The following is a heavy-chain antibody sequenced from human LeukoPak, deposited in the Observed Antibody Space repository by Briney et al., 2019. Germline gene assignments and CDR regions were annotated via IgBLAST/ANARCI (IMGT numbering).Heavy chain of an antibody. J-gene: IGHJ5*02. Sequence: SETLSLTCTVSGGSISTDYWSWIRQPPGKGLEWIGYPYYSGSTNYNPSLKSRVTISVDTSKNQFSLKLSSVTAADTAVYYCARESWINAAVAGSNQNWFDPWGQGTLVTVSS. CDR3: ARESWINAAVAGSNQNWFDP. D-gene: IGHD6-19*01. CDR2: PYYSGST. V-gene: IGHV4-59*01. CDR1: GGSISTDY.